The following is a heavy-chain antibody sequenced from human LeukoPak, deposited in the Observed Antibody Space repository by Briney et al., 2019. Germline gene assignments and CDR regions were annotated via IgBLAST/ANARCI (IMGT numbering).Heavy chain of an antibody. CDR3: ASRGYCRGGSCYYFDY. V-gene: IGHV4-34*01. J-gene: IGHJ4*02. D-gene: IGHD2-15*01. CDR1: GGSFSGYY. CDR2: INHSGST. Sequence: SETLSLTCAVYGGSFSGYYWSWIRQPPGKGLEWIGEINHSGSTNYNPSLKSRVTISVDTSKNQFSLKLSSVTAADTAVYYCASRGYCRGGSCYYFDYWGQGTLVTVSS.